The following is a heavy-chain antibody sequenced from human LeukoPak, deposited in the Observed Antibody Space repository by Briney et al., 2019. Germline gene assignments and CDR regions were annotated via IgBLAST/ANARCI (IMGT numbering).Heavy chain of an antibody. CDR2: INHSGST. CDR3: ARVVVAATGGYYYYYYMDV. J-gene: IGHJ6*03. V-gene: IGHV4-34*01. D-gene: IGHD2-15*01. CDR1: GGSFSGYY. Sequence: SETLSLTCAVYGGSFSGYYWSWIRQPPGKGLEWIGEINHSGSTNYNPSLKSRVTISVDTSKNQFSLKLSSVTAADTAVYYCARVVVAATGGYYYYYYMDVWGKGTTVTISS.